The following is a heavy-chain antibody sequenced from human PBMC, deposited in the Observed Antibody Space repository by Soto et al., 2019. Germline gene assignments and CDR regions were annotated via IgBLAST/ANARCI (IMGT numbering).Heavy chain of an antibody. CDR2: ISYDGSNK. V-gene: IGHV3-30-3*01. D-gene: IGHD3-22*01. CDR1: GFTFSSYA. J-gene: IGHJ4*02. Sequence: GGSLRLSCAASGFTFSSYAMHWVRQAPGKGLEWVAVISYDGSNKYYADSVKGRFTTSRDNSKNTLYLQMNSLRAEDTAVYYCASREANYDSSGYYYVPSIFDYWGQGTLVTVSS. CDR3: ASREANYDSSGYYYVPSIFDY.